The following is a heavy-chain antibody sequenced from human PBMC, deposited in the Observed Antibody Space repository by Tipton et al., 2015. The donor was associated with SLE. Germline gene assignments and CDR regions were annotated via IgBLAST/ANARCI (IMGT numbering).Heavy chain of an antibody. J-gene: IGHJ6*02. CDR2: MNPSGNT. D-gene: IGHD1-1*01. Sequence: QSGPEVKKPGASVKVSCKASGHTFNNYDINWVRQAPGQGVEWMGCMNPSGNTVYTQKFQDRVTMTRDTSISTAYLELRSLRSEDTAVYFCAREATETRDGLDVWGQGTTLIVSS. CDR3: AREATETRDGLDV. CDR1: GHTFNNYD. V-gene: IGHV1-8*02.